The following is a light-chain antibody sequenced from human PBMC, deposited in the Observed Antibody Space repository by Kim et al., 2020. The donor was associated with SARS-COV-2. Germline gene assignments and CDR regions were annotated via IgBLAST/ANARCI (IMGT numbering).Light chain of an antibody. V-gene: IGLV6-57*03. Sequence: GKTVTIFCTRSSGSIAGNFVQCYQQRPCSAPTNVIYEDIQRPSGVTDRCSGSIDSSSNSASLSISGLRTEYEATYYCQSYDRTTVIFGGGTQLTVL. CDR2: EDI. CDR3: QSYDRTTVI. CDR1: SGSIAGNF. J-gene: IGLJ2*01.